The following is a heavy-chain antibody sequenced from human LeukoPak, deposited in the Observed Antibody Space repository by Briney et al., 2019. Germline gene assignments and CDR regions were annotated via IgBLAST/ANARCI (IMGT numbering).Heavy chain of an antibody. J-gene: IGHJ4*02. D-gene: IGHD5-18*01. CDR3: ARSDSYGYRGTDY. Sequence: PSETLSLTCTVSGGSINNYYWSWIRQPAGKGLEWIGLIYSSGSTSYNPSLKSRVTMSVDTSKKQFSLRLSSVTAADTAVYYCARSDSYGYRGTDYWGQGTLVTVSS. V-gene: IGHV4-4*07. CDR2: IYSSGST. CDR1: GGSINNYY.